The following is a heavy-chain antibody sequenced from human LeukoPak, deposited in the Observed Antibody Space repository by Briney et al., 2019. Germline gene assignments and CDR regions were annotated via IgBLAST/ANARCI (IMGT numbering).Heavy chain of an antibody. J-gene: IGHJ4*02. CDR1: GFTLSNHW. CDR3: TREPINGDCQFDY. V-gene: IGHV3-74*01. D-gene: IGHD2-21*02. CDR2: ISGDEIWT. Sequence: GGSLRLSCAASGFTLSNHWMHWVRQAPGKGLVWVSRISGDEIWTSYADSVKGRFTISRDDSKSTVYLQMSSLRAEDATLYYCTREPINGDCQFDYWGQGTLVTVSS.